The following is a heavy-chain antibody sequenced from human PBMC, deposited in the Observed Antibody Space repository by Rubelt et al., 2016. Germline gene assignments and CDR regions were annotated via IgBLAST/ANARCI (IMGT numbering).Heavy chain of an antibody. CDR2: ISSSSSPI. CDR3: ASLGYYYYDSSDFPRS. J-gene: IGHJ5*02. V-gene: IGHV3-48*04. D-gene: IGHD3-22*01. Sequence: EVQLVESGGGLVQPGGSLRLSCAASGFTFSSYSMNWVRQAPGKGLEWGSYISSSSSPIYYVDSVKGRFTISRDNAKNYLYLQMNSLRAEDTAVYYCASLGYYYYDSSDFPRSWGQGTLVTVSS. CDR1: GFTFSSYS.